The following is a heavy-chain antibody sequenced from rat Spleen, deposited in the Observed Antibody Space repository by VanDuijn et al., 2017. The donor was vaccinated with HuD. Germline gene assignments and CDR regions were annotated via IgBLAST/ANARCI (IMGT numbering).Heavy chain of an antibody. D-gene: IGHD1-4*01. CDR3: ATAGARVSRFAY. J-gene: IGHJ3*01. CDR1: GFTFNIYW. Sequence: EVQLVESGGGLVQPGGSLQLSCVASGFTFNIYWMAWIRQAPGKGLEWVSSITNTGGGTYYLDSVRGRFTISRDNANSTLYLQMNSLRSEDTATYYCATAGARVSRFAYWGQGTLVTVSS. CDR2: ITNTGGGT. V-gene: IGHV5-31*01.